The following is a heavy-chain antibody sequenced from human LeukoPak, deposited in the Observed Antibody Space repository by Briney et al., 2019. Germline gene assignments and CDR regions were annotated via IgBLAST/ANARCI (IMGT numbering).Heavy chain of an antibody. V-gene: IGHV3-33*01. D-gene: IGHD3-3*01. CDR1: GFTFSSYG. CDR2: IWYDGSNK. CDR3: ARGVPYDSWSGPHYSDY. Sequence: GRSLRLSCAASGFTFSSYGMHWVRQAPGKGLEWVAVIWYDGSNKYYADSVKGRFTISRDNSKNTLYLQMNSLRAEDTAVYYCARGVPYDSWSGPHYSDYWGQGTLVTVSS. J-gene: IGHJ4*02.